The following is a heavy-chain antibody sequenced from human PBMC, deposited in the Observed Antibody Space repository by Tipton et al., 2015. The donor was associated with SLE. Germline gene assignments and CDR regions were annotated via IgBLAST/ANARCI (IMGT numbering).Heavy chain of an antibody. D-gene: IGHD6-6*01. CDR2: IYYSGST. V-gene: IGHV4-61*05. J-gene: IGHJ4*02. CDR3: ARSSIAARGGFDY. Sequence: TLSLTCTVSGGSISSSSYYWGWIRQPPGKGLEWIGYIYYSGSTNYNPSLKGRVTISVDTSKNQFSLKLSSVTAADTAVYYCARSSIAARGGFDYWGQGTLVTVSS. CDR1: GGSISSSSYY.